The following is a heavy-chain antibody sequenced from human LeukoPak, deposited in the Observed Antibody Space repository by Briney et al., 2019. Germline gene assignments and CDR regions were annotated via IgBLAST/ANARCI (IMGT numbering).Heavy chain of an antibody. CDR3: STDYIWGNYRFTFDY. CDR1: GFTFSTYA. V-gene: IGHV3-23*01. CDR2: ISASARTT. Sequence: PGGSLRLSCAASGFTFSTYAVTWVRQAPGKGLEWVATISASARTTYYAVSVKGRFTISRDNSKNMLYLQMNSLRAEDAAIYYCSTDYIWGNYRFTFDYWGQGTLVTVSS. J-gene: IGHJ4*02. D-gene: IGHD3-16*02.